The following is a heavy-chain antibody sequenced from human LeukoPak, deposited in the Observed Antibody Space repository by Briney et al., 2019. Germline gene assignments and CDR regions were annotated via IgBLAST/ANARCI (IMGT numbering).Heavy chain of an antibody. CDR3: ARDHGY. J-gene: IGHJ4*02. CDR2: MSSDGSQK. V-gene: IGHV3-30*04. Sequence: PGGSLRLSCAGSGFTFSRYAMHWVRQAPGKGLEWVTVMSSDGSQKYYADSVKGRFTISRDNSKNTLYLQMNSLRAEDTAVYYCARDHGYWGQGTLVTVSS. CDR1: GFTFSRYA.